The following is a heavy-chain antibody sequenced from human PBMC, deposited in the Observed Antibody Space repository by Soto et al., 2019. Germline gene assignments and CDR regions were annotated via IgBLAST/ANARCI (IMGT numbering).Heavy chain of an antibody. J-gene: IGHJ6*02. CDR1: GGSISSSNW. V-gene: IGHV4-4*02. CDR3: ARDLGSGWYGDYYYGMDV. CDR2: IYHSGST. Sequence: SETLSLTCAVSGGSISSSNWWSWVRQPPGKGLEWIGEIYHSGSTNYNPSLKSRVTISVDKSKNQFSLKLSSVTAADTAVYYCARDLGSGWYGDYYYGMDVWGQGTTVTVSS. D-gene: IGHD6-19*01.